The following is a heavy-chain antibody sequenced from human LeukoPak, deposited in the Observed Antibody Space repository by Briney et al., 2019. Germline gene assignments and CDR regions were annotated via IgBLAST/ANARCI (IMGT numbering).Heavy chain of an antibody. CDR2: INPSGGST. CDR1: GYTFTSYH. J-gene: IGHJ3*02. D-gene: IGHD6-13*01. Sequence: ASVKVSCKASGYTFTSYHMHWVRQAPGQGLEWMGIINPSGGSTSYAQKFQGRVTMTRDTSTSTVYMELSSLRSEDTAVYYCARVFSSSWYTDDAFDIWGQGTMVTVSS. CDR3: ARVFSSSWYTDDAFDI. V-gene: IGHV1-46*01.